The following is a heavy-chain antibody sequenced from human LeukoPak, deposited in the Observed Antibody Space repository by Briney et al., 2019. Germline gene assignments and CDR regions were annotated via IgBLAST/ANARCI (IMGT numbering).Heavy chain of an antibody. Sequence: GGSLRLSCAASGLTVSSTYMSWVRQAPGKGLEWVSIIYIGDNPHYADSVRGRFTISRHNSKNTLYLQMNSLRAEDTAVYYCARVRPWVFDYWGQGTLVTVSS. CDR2: IYIGDNP. CDR3: ARVRPWVFDY. CDR1: GLTVSSTY. J-gene: IGHJ4*02. V-gene: IGHV3-53*04.